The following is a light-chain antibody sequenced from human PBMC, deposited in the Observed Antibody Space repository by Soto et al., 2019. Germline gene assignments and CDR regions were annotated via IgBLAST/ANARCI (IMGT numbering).Light chain of an antibody. CDR1: QSISSW. CDR2: KAS. V-gene: IGKV1-5*03. Sequence: DIPMTQSPSTLSASVGDRVTITCRASQSISSWLAWYQQKPGKAPKLLIYKASSLESGVPSRCSGSGSGTEFTLTISSLQPDDFATYYCQQYNSFSSGYTFGQGTKLE. CDR3: QQYNSFSSGYT. J-gene: IGKJ2*01.